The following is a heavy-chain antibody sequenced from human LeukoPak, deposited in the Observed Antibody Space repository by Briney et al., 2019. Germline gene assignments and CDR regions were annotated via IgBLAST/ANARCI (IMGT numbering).Heavy chain of an antibody. CDR1: GGSFSGYY. CDR3: ARNYVWGSYRDFDY. V-gene: IGHV4-34*01. CDR2: INHSGST. J-gene: IGHJ4*02. D-gene: IGHD3-16*02. Sequence: SETLSLTCAVYGGSFSGYYWSWIRQPPGKGLEWIGEINHSGSTNYNPSLKSRVTISVDTSKNQFSLKLSSVTAADTAVYYCARNYVWGSYRDFDYWGQGTLVTVSS.